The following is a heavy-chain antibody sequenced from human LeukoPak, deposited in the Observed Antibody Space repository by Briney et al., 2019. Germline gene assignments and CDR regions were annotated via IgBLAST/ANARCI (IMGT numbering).Heavy chain of an antibody. CDR1: GYTFTSYY. V-gene: IGHV1-46*01. J-gene: IGHJ4*02. CDR3: AREGSGRAWVEVAGSDY. Sequence: ASVKVSCKASGYTFTSYYMHWVRQAPGQGLEWMGIINPSGGSTSYAQKFQGRVTMTRDTSTSTVYMELSSLRSKDTAVYYCAREGSGRAWVEVAGSDYWGQGTLVTVSS. CDR2: INPSGGST. D-gene: IGHD6-19*01.